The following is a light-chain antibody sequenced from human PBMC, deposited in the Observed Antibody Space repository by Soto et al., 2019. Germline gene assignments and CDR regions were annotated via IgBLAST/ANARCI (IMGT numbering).Light chain of an antibody. CDR1: QGVSSSY. CDR2: GAS. V-gene: IGKV3-20*01. CDR3: QQYGSSPIT. J-gene: IGKJ5*01. Sequence: ETVLTQSPGTLSLSPGERATLSCRASQGVSSSYLAWYQHKPGQAPRLLIYGASSRATGIPDRFSGSGSGTDFTLTISRLEPEDFAIYYCQQYGSSPITFGQGTRLEIK.